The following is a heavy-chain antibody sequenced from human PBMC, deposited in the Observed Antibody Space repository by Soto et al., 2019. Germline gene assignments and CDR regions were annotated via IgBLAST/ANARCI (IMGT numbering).Heavy chain of an antibody. CDR3: ARDGGYCSSTSCYAGGHAFDI. D-gene: IGHD2-2*01. CDR2: IYHSGST. J-gene: IGHJ3*02. CDR1: SGSISSRNW. Sequence: QVQLQESGPGLVKPSGTLSLTCAVSSGSISSRNWWSWVRQPPGKGLEWIGEIYHSGSTNYNPSLKSRVTISVDKSKNQFSLKLSSVTAADTAVYYCARDGGYCSSTSCYAGGHAFDIWGQGTMVTVSS. V-gene: IGHV4-4*02.